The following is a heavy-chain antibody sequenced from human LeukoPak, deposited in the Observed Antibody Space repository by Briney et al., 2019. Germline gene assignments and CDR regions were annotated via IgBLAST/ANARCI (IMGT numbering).Heavy chain of an antibody. J-gene: IGHJ5*02. D-gene: IGHD3-10*01. Sequence: GASVKVSCKASGYTFTSYDINWVRQATGQGLEWMGWMNPNSGNTGYAQKFQGRVTMTRNTSISTAYMELSSLRSEDTAVYYCARTRLWFGARGGPSYNWFDPWGQGTLVTVSS. CDR1: GYTFTSYD. CDR2: MNPNSGNT. V-gene: IGHV1-8*01. CDR3: ARTRLWFGARGGPSYNWFDP.